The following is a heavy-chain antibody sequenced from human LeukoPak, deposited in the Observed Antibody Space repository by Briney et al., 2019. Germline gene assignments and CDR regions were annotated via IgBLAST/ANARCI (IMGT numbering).Heavy chain of an antibody. J-gene: IGHJ5*02. CDR3: ARDSGTTGEVKFDP. D-gene: IGHD3-10*01. CDR1: GYSISSGYY. CDR2: FDQSGST. V-gene: IGHV4-38-2*02. Sequence: SETLSLTCTVSGYSISSGYYWGCIRQPPGKGLEWIGSFDQSGSTYYNPSLKSRVTISVDTSKNQFSLKLSSVTAADTAVYYCARDSGTTGEVKFDPWGQGTLVTVSS.